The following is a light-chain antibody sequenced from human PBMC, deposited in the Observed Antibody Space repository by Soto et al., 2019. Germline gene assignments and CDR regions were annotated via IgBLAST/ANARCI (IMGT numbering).Light chain of an antibody. Sequence: FQAIRDSSTLSSPVGARVTITCRASQSISSWLAWYRQKPGKAPKLLIYDASSLQSAGPSTFSCSGAGAKESITISSRLQPDDSATYCCQEYNIASITFGQGTRLAV. CDR2: DAS. CDR3: QEYNIASIT. V-gene: IGKV1-5*01. CDR1: QSISSW. J-gene: IGKJ5*01.